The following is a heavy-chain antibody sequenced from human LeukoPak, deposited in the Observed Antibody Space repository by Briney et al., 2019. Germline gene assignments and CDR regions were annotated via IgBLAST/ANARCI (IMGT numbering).Heavy chain of an antibody. V-gene: IGHV3-30*02. Sequence: GALRLSCAASGFSFRSSAMHWVRQAPGKGLEWMAFMRSDGSDEHYADSVKGRFTISRDNSHNTLYLQMNSLHSEDTAVYYCAKDLGLQVGASPFDDWGQGTLVTVSS. CDR3: AKDLGLQVGASPFDD. D-gene: IGHD1-26*01. CDR1: GFSFRSSA. CDR2: MRSDGSDE. J-gene: IGHJ4*02.